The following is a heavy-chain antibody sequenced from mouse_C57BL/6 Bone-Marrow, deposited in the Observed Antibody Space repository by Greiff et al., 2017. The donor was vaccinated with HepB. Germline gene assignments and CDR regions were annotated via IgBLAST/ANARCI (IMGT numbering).Heavy chain of an antibody. J-gene: IGHJ3*01. D-gene: IGHD1-1*01. CDR2: IHPNSGST. V-gene: IGHV1-64*01. CDR1: GYTFTSYW. CDR3: ASDYGSSCRFAY. Sequence: QVQLQQPGAELVKPGASVKLSCKASGYTFTSYWMHWVKQRPGQGLEWIGMIHPNSGSTNYNEKFKSKATLTVDKSSSTAYMQLSSLTSEDSAVYYCASDYGSSCRFAYWGQGTLVTVSA.